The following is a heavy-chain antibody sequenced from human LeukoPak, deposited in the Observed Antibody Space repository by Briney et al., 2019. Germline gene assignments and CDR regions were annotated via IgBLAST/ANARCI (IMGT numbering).Heavy chain of an antibody. J-gene: IGHJ3*02. Sequence: ASVKVSCKASGYTFTSYGISWVRQAPGQGLEWMGWINTNTGNPTYAQGFTGRFVFSLDTSVSTAYLQISSLKAEDTAVYYCARKGATGAFDIWGQGTMVTVSS. CDR3: ARKGATGAFDI. V-gene: IGHV7-4-1*02. CDR1: GYTFTSYG. CDR2: INTNTGNP. D-gene: IGHD1-26*01.